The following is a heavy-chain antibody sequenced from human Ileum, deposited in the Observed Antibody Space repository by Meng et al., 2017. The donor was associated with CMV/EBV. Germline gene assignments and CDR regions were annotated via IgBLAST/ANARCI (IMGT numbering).Heavy chain of an antibody. Sequence: GGSLRLSCAASEFTFSAYWMSWVRQAPGKGLEWVATIKEDGVEKFYVDSVKGRFTISRDSAKNSLYLDLNSLRAEDTAVNYCARENPGLDSWGQGALVTVSS. CDR1: EFTFSAYW. CDR2: IKEDGVEK. J-gene: IGHJ5*01. V-gene: IGHV3-7*01. CDR3: ARENPGLDS.